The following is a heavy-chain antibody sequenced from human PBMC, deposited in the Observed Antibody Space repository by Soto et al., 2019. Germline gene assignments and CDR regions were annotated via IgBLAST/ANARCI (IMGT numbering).Heavy chain of an antibody. Sequence: GGSLRLSCAASGFTVSSNYMSWVRQAPGKGLEWVSVIYSGGSTYYADSVKGRFTISRDNSKNTLYLQMNSLRAEDTAVYYCARVDPYCTNGVCYEKAFDYWGQGTLVTVSS. V-gene: IGHV3-66*01. J-gene: IGHJ4*02. CDR1: GFTVSSNY. CDR3: ARVDPYCTNGVCYEKAFDY. D-gene: IGHD2-8*01. CDR2: IYSGGST.